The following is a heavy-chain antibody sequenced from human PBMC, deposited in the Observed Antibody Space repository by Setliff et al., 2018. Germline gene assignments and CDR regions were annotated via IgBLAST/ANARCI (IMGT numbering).Heavy chain of an antibody. CDR3: ARDPSLYCSSTSCSPHWFDP. Sequence: ASVKVSCKASGYTFTSYGISWMRQAPGQGLEWMGWISAYNGNTNYAQKLQGRVTMTTDTSTSTAYMELRSLRSDDTAVYYCARDPSLYCSSTSCSPHWFDPWGQGTLVTVSS. J-gene: IGHJ5*02. CDR2: ISAYNGNT. CDR1: GYTFTSYG. V-gene: IGHV1-18*01. D-gene: IGHD2-2*01.